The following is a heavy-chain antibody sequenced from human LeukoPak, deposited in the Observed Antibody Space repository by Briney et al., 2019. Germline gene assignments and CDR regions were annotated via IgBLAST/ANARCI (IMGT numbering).Heavy chain of an antibody. V-gene: IGHV4-34*01. D-gene: IGHD6-19*01. CDR1: GGSFSGYY. Sequence: SETLSLTCAVYGGSFSGYYWSWIRQPPGKGLEWIGEINHNGSTNYNPSLKSRVTISVDTSKNQFSLKLSSVTAADTAVYYCARGWRIAVAGYYFDYWGQGTLVTVSS. J-gene: IGHJ4*02. CDR2: INHNGST. CDR3: ARGWRIAVAGYYFDY.